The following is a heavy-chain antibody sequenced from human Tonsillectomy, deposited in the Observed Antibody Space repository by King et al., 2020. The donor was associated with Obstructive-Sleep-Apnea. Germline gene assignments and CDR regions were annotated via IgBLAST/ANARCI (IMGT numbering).Heavy chain of an antibody. D-gene: IGHD5-18*01. V-gene: IGHV3-21*01. CDR1: GFTFSSYS. CDR2: ISSSSSYL. Sequence: VQLVESGGGLVKPGGSLRLSCAASGFTFSSYSMNWVRQAPGKGLEWGSSISSSSSYLYYADSVKGRFTISRYNAKNSLYLQMNSLRAEDTAVYYCARDSSYTATFDYWGQGTLVTVSS. CDR3: ARDSSYTATFDY. J-gene: IGHJ4*02.